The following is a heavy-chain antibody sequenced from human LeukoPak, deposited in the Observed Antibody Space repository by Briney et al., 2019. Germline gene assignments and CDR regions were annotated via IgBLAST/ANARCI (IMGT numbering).Heavy chain of an antibody. Sequence: GGSLRLSCAASGLTFSSYSMDWVRQAPGKGLEWVSSISSSSSYIYYADSVKGRFTISRDNSKNTLYLQMNSLRAEDTAVYYCARGDSSGYAFDIWGQGTMVTVSS. J-gene: IGHJ3*02. V-gene: IGHV3-21*01. CDR2: ISSSSSYI. D-gene: IGHD3-22*01. CDR3: ARGDSSGYAFDI. CDR1: GLTFSSYS.